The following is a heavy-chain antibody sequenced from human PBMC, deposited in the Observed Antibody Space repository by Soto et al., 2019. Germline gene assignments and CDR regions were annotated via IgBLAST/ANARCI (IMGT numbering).Heavy chain of an antibody. CDR1: GFPFSSFA. D-gene: IGHD5-12*01. J-gene: IGHJ4*02. CDR2: ISNDGNNK. CDR3: AIGRDPYNYNY. V-gene: IGHV3-30-3*01. Sequence: GGSLRLSCAASGFPFSSFAMHWVRQAPGKGLEWVAVISNDGNNKNYADSVKGRLTISRDNSMNTLYLQMSSLRPDDTAVYYCAIGRDPYNYNYWGRGTLVTVSS.